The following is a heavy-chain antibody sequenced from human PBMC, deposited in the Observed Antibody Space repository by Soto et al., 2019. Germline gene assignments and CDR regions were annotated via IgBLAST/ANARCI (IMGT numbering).Heavy chain of an antibody. CDR1: GFTVSSNY. Sequence: GESLRLSCAASGFTVSSNYMSWARQAPEKGLEWVSVIYSGGSTYYADSVKGRFTISRANSKTTLYLQMNTLRAEATAVNYCARPYGTSSSNYYYYMDVWGKGTTVTVSS. CDR2: IYSGGST. D-gene: IGHD6-6*01. J-gene: IGHJ6*03. V-gene: IGHV3-66*04. CDR3: ARPYGTSSSNYYYYMDV.